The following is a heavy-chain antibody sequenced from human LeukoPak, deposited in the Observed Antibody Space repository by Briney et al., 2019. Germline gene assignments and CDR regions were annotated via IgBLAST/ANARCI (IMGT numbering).Heavy chain of an antibody. Sequence: PGGSLRLSCAASGFTFSSYWMSWVRQAPGKGLEWVANIHQDGSEKYYVDSVKGRFTISRDNAKNSLYLQMNSLSAEDTAVYYCASSGYFSPFDYWGQGTLVTVSS. CDR2: IHQDGSEK. J-gene: IGHJ4*02. D-gene: IGHD3-22*01. V-gene: IGHV3-7*01. CDR1: GFTFSSYW. CDR3: ASSGYFSPFDY.